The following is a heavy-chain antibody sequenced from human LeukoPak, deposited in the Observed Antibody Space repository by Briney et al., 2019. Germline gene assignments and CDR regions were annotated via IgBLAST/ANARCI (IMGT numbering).Heavy chain of an antibody. CDR2: IYYSGST. D-gene: IGHD2-21*02. V-gene: IGHV4-59*01. Sequence: GSLRLSCAASGFTFSSYAMHWIRQPPGKGLEWIGYIYYSGSTNYNPSLKSRVTISLDTPKNQFSLKLGSVTAADTAVYYCARDKVVTAIEEGWFDPWGQGTLVTVSS. CDR3: ARDKVVTAIEEGWFDP. J-gene: IGHJ5*02. CDR1: GFTFSSYA.